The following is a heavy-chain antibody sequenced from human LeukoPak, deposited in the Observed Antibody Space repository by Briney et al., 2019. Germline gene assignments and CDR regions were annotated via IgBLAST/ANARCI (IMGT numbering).Heavy chain of an antibody. V-gene: IGHV1-18*01. CDR2: ISAYNGNT. CDR3: ARDYHLYDSSGWAFDY. J-gene: IGHJ4*02. D-gene: IGHD6-19*01. CDR1: GYTFTSYG. Sequence: GASVKVSCKASGYTFTSYGISWVRQAPGQGLEWMGWISAYNGNTNYAQKLQGRVTMTTDTSTSTAYMELRSLRSDDTAVYYCARDYHLYDSSGWAFDYWGQGTLVTVSS.